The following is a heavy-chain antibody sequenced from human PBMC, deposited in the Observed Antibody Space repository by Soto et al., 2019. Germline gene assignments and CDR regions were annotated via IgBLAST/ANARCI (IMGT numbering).Heavy chain of an antibody. CDR3: ARLSELDPFSSADFDWLLTYYYYYMDV. V-gene: IGHV4-59*08. D-gene: IGHD3-9*01. CDR2: IYYSGST. CDR1: GGSISSYY. Sequence: SETLSLTCTVSGGSISSYYWSWIRQPPGKGLEWIGYIYYSGSTNYNPSLKSRVTISVDTSKNQFSLKLSSVTAADTAVYYCARLSELDPFSSADFDWLLTYYYYYMDVWGKGTTVTVSS. J-gene: IGHJ6*03.